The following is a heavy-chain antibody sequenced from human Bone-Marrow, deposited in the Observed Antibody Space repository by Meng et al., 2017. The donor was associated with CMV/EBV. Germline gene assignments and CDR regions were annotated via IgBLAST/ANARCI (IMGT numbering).Heavy chain of an antibody. CDR2: TFHRSKWYN. V-gene: IGHV6-1*01. Sequence: SCAISGDSVSSNSAAWNWIRQSPSRGLEWLGRTFHRSKWYNDYAVSVKSRITINPDTSRNQFSLQLHSLTPEDTAVYYGPRDVTDDFSSGYYSHYGMDVWGQGTTVTVSS. CDR1: GDSVSSNSAA. J-gene: IGHJ6*02. D-gene: IGHD3-3*01. CDR3: PRDVTDDFSSGYYSHYGMDV.